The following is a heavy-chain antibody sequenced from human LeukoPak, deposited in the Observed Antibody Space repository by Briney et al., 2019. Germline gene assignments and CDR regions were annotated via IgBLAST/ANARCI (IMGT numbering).Heavy chain of an antibody. CDR3: ARSGRYFETQ. J-gene: IGHJ4*02. V-gene: IGHV4-34*01. CDR1: VGSLSVYY. D-gene: IGHD3-9*01. Sequence: SETLSLTCAVYVGSLSVYYWSWIRQPPGKGLEWIGEIHHSGSTNYNASLKSRVTISVDTSKNQFSLKLSSVTAADTAVYYCARSGRYFETQWGQGTLVTVSS. CDR2: IHHSGST.